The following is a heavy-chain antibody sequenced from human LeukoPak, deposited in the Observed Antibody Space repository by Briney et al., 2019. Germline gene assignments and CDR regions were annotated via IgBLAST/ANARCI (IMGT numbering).Heavy chain of an antibody. CDR1: GGSISSGSYY. CDR2: IYTSGST. CDR3: AREYCSSTSCYSTGWYYYYYMDV. J-gene: IGHJ6*03. D-gene: IGHD2-2*01. V-gene: IGHV4-61*02. Sequence: PSETLSLTCTVSGGSISSGSYYWSWIRQPAGKGLEWIGRIYTSGSTNYNPSLKSRVTISVDTSKNQFSLKLSSVTAADTAVYYCAREYCSSTSCYSTGWYYYYYMDVWGKGTTVTVSS.